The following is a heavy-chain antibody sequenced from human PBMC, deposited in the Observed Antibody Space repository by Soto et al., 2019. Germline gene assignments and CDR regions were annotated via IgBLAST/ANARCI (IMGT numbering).Heavy chain of an antibody. V-gene: IGHV4-4*02. J-gene: IGHJ4*02. CDR2: IYHSGST. CDR1: GGSISSSNW. D-gene: IGHD6-19*01. Sequence: PSETLSLTCAVSGGSISSSNWWSWVRQPPGKGLEWIGEIYHSGSTNYNPSLKSRVTISVDKSKNQFSLKLSSVTAADTAVYYCARGGGSYSSGKLDYWGQGTLVTVSS. CDR3: ARGGGSYSSGKLDY.